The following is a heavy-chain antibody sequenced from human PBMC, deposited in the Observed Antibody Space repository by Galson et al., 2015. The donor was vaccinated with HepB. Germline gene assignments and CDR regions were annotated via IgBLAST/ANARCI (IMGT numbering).Heavy chain of an antibody. Sequence: SVRVSCKASGYTFTGYYIHWVRQAPGQGLEWMRWINPHSGGTNYAQKFQGRVTMTRDTSISTAYMELSSLTSDDTAVYYCASAACTYTTPFSPDFPWGHGTLVTVSS. CDR2: INPHSGGT. CDR3: ASAACTYTTPFSPDFP. CDR1: GYTFTGYY. D-gene: IGHD3-16*01. V-gene: IGHV1-2*02. J-gene: IGHJ5*02.